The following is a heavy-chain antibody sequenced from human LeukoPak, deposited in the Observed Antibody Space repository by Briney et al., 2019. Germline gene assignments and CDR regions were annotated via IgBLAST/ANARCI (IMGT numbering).Heavy chain of an antibody. Sequence: SETLSLTCTVSGGSITSGSYYWSWIRQPPGKGLEWIGYIYHSGSTNYNPSLKSRATISEDTSKNQFSLKLSSVTAADTAVYYCARDLAAAGTIDPWGQGTLVTVSS. CDR1: GGSITSGSYY. V-gene: IGHV4-61*01. CDR3: ARDLAAAGTIDP. J-gene: IGHJ5*02. CDR2: IYHSGST. D-gene: IGHD6-13*01.